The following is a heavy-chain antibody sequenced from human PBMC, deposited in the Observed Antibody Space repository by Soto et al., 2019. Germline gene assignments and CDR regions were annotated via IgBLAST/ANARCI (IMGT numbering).Heavy chain of an antibody. Sequence: ASVKVSCKASGYTFTIYAMHWVRQAPGQRLEWMGWINAGNGNTKYSQKFQGRVTITRDTSASTAYMELSSLRSEDTAVYYCATSEMYVYDILTGYPNYYYMDVWGKGTTVTVSS. CDR2: INAGNGNT. CDR1: GYTFTIYA. V-gene: IGHV1-3*01. J-gene: IGHJ6*03. D-gene: IGHD3-9*01. CDR3: ATSEMYVYDILTGYPNYYYMDV.